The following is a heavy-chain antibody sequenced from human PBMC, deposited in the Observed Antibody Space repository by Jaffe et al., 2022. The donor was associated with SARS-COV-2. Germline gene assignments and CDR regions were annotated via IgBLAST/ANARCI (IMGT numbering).Heavy chain of an antibody. CDR3: ARGTAFQH. Sequence: QVQLVQSGSELKKPGASVKISCKASGYTLTTYTMNWVRQAPGQGLEWMGWIYPDTGNPTYAQGFTGRFVFSLDTSVNAAYLQISNLKAEDTAIYYCARGTAFQHWGQGTLVTVSS. CDR1: GYTLTTYT. J-gene: IGHJ1*01. D-gene: IGHD2-21*02. CDR2: IYPDTGNP. V-gene: IGHV7-4-1*02.